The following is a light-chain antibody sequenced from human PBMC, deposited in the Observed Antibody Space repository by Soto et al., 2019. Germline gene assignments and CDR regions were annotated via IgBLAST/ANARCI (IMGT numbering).Light chain of an antibody. V-gene: IGKV2-28*01. Sequence: DLVMTQSPLSLPVTPGEPASISCRSSQSLLHSSGSNYLDWYVQKPGQSPQLLIHLGSNRASGVPDRFSGSGSGTDFTLKISRVEAEDVGVYYCMQALQTPFTFGGGSKVEIK. CDR1: QSLLHSSGSNY. CDR2: LGS. J-gene: IGKJ4*01. CDR3: MQALQTPFT.